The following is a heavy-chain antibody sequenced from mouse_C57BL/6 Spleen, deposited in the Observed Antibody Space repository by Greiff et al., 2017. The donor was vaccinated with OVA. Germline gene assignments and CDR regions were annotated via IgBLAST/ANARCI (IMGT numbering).Heavy chain of an antibody. CDR3: ARSTSLTGSSPDYFDY. CDR1: GYTFTSYW. D-gene: IGHD1-1*01. J-gene: IGHJ2*01. CDR2: IYPSDSET. V-gene: IGHV1-61*01. Sequence: QVQLQQPGAELVRPGSSVKLSCKASGYTFTSYWMDWVKQRPGQGLEWIGNIYPSDSETHYNQKFKDKATLTVDKSSSTAYMQLSSLTSEDSAVYYCARSTSLTGSSPDYFDYWGQGTTLTVSS.